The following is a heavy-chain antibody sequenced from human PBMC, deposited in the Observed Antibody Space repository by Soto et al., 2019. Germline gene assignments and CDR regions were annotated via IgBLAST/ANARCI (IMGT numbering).Heavy chain of an antibody. CDR2: IYYSGST. D-gene: IGHD2-15*01. CDR3: ARLRSGTPFTDFDY. V-gene: IGHV4-39*01. Sequence: PSETLSLTCTVSGGSISSSSYYWGWIRQPPGKGLEWIGSIYYSGSTYYNPSLKSRVTISVDTSKNQFSLKLSSVTAADTALYYCARLRSGTPFTDFDYWGQGTLVTVSS. J-gene: IGHJ4*02. CDR1: GGSISSSSYY.